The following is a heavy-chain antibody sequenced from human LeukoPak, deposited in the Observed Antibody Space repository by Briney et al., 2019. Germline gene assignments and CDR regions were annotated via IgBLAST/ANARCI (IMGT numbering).Heavy chain of an antibody. CDR2: IFYSGST. CDR1: SGSISTSNYY. CDR3: AREIRVGKQLFDP. Sequence: SETLSLTCTVSSGSISTSNYYWGWVRQPPGKALEWIGNIFYSGSTYYSPSLKSRVTISLDTSRNQFSLKLNSVTAADTAVYYCAREIRVGKQLFDPWGQGTLVTVSS. J-gene: IGHJ5*02. D-gene: IGHD3-10*01. V-gene: IGHV4-39*07.